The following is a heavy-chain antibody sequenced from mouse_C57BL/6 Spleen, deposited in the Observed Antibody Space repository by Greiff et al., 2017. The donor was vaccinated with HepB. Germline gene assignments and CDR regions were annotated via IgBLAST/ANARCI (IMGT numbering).Heavy chain of an antibody. CDR3: ASLYYYGSSSYAMDY. Sequence: EVKVEESGGGLVKPGGSLKLSCAASGFTFSSYAMSWVRQTPEKRLEWVATISDGGSYTYYPDNVKGRFTISRDNAKNNLYLQMSHLKSEDTAMYYCASLYYYGSSSYAMDYWGQGTSVTVSS. D-gene: IGHD1-1*01. V-gene: IGHV5-4*03. CDR1: GFTFSSYA. CDR2: ISDGGSYT. J-gene: IGHJ4*01.